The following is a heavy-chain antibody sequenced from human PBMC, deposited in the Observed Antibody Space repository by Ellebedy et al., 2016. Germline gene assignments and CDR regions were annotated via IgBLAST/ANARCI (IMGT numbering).Heavy chain of an antibody. V-gene: IGHV4-31*03. Sequence: SETLSLXCNVSGGSINSVGDYWSWIRQHPGEGLEWIGYIYYSGSTHYNPPLQSRVTISVDTSKNQFALKLSSVTAADTAVYYCARGKRGIAVVPHYMDVWGKGTTVTVSS. CDR1: GGSINSVGDY. CDR3: ARGKRGIAVVPHYMDV. J-gene: IGHJ6*03. CDR2: IYYSGST. D-gene: IGHD6-19*01.